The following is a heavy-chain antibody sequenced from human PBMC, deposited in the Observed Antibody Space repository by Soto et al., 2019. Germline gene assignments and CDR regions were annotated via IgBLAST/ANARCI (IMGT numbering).Heavy chain of an antibody. D-gene: IGHD1-20*01. J-gene: IGHJ6*03. Sequence: QVPLVQSGAEVKKPGSSVKVSCKASGGTFSSYTISWVRQAPGQGLEWMGRIIPILGIANYAQKFQGRVTITADKSTSTAYMELSSLRSEDTAVYYCARGITGTDSYYYYYMDVWGKGTTVTVSS. CDR3: ARGITGTDSYYYYYMDV. CDR1: GGTFSSYT. V-gene: IGHV1-69*02. CDR2: IIPILGIA.